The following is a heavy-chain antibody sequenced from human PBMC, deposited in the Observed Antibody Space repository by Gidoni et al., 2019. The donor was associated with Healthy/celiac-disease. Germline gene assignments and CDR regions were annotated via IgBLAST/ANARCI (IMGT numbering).Heavy chain of an antibody. D-gene: IGHD4-17*01. CDR1: GFTFSSYS. V-gene: IGHV3-21*01. CDR2: ISSSSSYR. J-gene: IGHJ4*02. CDR3: ARDLDDYGDYVDSRFDY. Sequence: EVQLVESGGGLVKPGGSLRLSCAASGFTFSSYSMNWVRQAPGKGLEWVSSISSSSSYRYYADSVKGRFTISRDNAKNSLYLQMNSLRAEDTAVYYCARDLDDYGDYVDSRFDYWGQGTLVTVSS.